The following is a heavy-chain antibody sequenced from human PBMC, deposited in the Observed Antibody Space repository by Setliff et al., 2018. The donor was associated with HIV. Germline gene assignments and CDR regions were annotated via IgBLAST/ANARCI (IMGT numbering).Heavy chain of an antibody. V-gene: IGHV4-34*01. CDR1: GASFSGYY. CDR2: IDHRGNS. CDR3: ARDPWVRGVIMAPDY. J-gene: IGHJ4*02. D-gene: IGHD3-10*01. Sequence: SETLSLTCGVHGASFSGYYQSWIRQPPGKGLEWIEEIDHRGNSNCIVSLKSRVTISVDTSKNQFSLKLSSVTAADTAVYYCARDPWVRGVIMAPDYWGQGTLVTVSS.